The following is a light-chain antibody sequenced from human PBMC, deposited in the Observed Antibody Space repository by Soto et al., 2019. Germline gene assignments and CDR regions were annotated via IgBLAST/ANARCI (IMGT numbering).Light chain of an antibody. J-gene: IGLJ2*01. Sequence: QSALTQPPSASGSPAQSVAISCTGTSSDVGGYNYVSWYQHHPGKAPKLMIYEVSKRPSGVPDRFSGSKSGNTASLTVSGLQAEDEADYFCSSYAGTNNLGVFGGGTQLTVL. CDR1: SSDVGGYNY. CDR3: SSYAGTNNLGV. CDR2: EVS. V-gene: IGLV2-8*01.